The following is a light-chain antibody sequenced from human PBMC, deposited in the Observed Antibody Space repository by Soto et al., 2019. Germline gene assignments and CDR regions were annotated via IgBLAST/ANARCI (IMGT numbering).Light chain of an antibody. V-gene: IGLV2-23*02. J-gene: IGLJ2*01. CDR3: CSYAGTSALV. Sequence: QSVLTQPASVSGSPGQSITISCTGTNSDIGSYDLVSWYQQHPGKAPKLMIYEVSKRPSGLSNRFSGSKSGNTASLTISGXXXXXXXDYYCCSYAGTSALVFGGGTKLTVL. CDR2: EVS. CDR1: NSDIGSYDL.